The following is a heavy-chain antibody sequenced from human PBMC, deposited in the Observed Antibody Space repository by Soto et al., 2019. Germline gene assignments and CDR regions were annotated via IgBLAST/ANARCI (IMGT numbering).Heavy chain of an antibody. CDR2: ISSTSDYI. V-gene: IGHV3-21*01. CDR3: ARPAQRHYGMDV. J-gene: IGHJ6*02. Sequence: GGSLRLSCATSKFTFTTYNMNWVRQAPGKGLEWVSYISSTSDYIYYADSVKGRFTISRDNAKNSLYLQMNSLRVEDTAVYYCARPAQRHYGMDVWGQGTTVTVS. D-gene: IGHD6-25*01. CDR1: KFTFTTYN.